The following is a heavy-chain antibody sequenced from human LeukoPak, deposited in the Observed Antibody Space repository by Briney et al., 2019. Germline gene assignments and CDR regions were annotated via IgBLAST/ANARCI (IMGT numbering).Heavy chain of an antibody. CDR2: INGGGEET. CDR1: GFTFSSYA. D-gene: IGHD6-19*01. Sequence: GGSLRLSCAASGFTFSSYAMSWVRQAPGKGLERVSIINGGGEETYYADSVKGRFTISRGNSRNTLYLQMNGLGAEDTAVYYCAKGLYSSGRSYYFDYWGQGTLVTVSS. J-gene: IGHJ4*02. CDR3: AKGLYSSGRSYYFDY. V-gene: IGHV3-23*01.